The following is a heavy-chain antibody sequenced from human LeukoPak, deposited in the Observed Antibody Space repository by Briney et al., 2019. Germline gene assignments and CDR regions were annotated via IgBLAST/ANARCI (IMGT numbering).Heavy chain of an antibody. CDR3: ARDFGRITMVRGVFYYYGMDV. Sequence: PGGSLRLSCAASGFTFSSYAMHWVRQAPGKGLEWVAVISYDGSNKYYADSVKGRFTISRDNSKNTLYLQMNSLRAEDTAVYYCARDFGRITMVRGVFYYYGMDVWGQGTTVTVSS. CDR2: ISYDGSNK. D-gene: IGHD3-10*01. J-gene: IGHJ6*02. CDR1: GFTFSSYA. V-gene: IGHV3-30-3*01.